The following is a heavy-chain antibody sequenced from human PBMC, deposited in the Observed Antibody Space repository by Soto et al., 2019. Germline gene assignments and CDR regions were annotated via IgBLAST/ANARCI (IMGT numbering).Heavy chain of an antibody. D-gene: IGHD6-6*01. J-gene: IGHJ4*02. CDR1: GFTFSSYG. V-gene: IGHV3-33*01. Sequence: QVQLVESGGGVVQPGRSLRLSCAASGFTFSSYGMHWVRQAPGKGLEWVAVIWYDGNDKYYADFVKGRFTISRDNAKNTVSLQMTSLRAEDTAVYYWARDRYSSTSGYFEYWFPGTLVTVSS. CDR2: IWYDGNDK. CDR3: ARDRYSSTSGYFEY.